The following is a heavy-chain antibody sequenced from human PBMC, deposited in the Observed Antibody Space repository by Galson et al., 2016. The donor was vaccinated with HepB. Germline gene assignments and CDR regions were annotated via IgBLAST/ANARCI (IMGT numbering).Heavy chain of an antibody. D-gene: IGHD3-10*01. V-gene: IGHV4-30-2*01. CDR2: IFHSGGS. J-gene: IGHJ6*04. Sequence: TLSLTCAVSGVSVLNGSFSWSWVRQPPGKGLQWIGHIFHSGGSFNSPSLRSRVSMSLDTSRNEFSLRLKSVTAADTAVYFCARNRITMGQGIMRYYGMDVWGKGTTVTVSS. CDR1: GVSVLNGSFS. CDR3: ARNRITMGQGIMRYYGMDV.